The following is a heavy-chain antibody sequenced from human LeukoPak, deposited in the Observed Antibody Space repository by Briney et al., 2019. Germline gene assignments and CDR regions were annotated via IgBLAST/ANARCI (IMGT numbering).Heavy chain of an antibody. J-gene: IGHJ5*02. CDR3: ARQSGYSSSWYGSGWFDP. D-gene: IGHD6-13*01. V-gene: IGHV4-59*01. CDR2: IYYSGST. Sequence: SETLSLTCTVSGGSISSYYWSWIRQPPGKGLEWIGYIYYSGSTNYNPSLKSRVTISVDTSKNQFSLKLSSVTAADTAVYYCARQSGYSSSWYGSGWFDPWGQGTLVTVSS. CDR1: GGSISSYY.